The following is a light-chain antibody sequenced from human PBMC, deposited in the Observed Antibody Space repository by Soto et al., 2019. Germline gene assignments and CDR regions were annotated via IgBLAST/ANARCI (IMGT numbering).Light chain of an antibody. CDR2: AAS. V-gene: IGKV1-39*01. J-gene: IGKJ1*01. Sequence: DIQMTHSPSSLSASVGDRVTITCRASQSISNYLNWYQQKPGKAPNLLIYAASSLQSGVPSRFSGSGSGTDFTLTISSLQPEDFATYYCQQSYSTPWTFGQGTKVDIK. CDR1: QSISNY. CDR3: QQSYSTPWT.